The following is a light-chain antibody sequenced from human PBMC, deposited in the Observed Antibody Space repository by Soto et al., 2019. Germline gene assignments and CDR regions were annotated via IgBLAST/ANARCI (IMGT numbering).Light chain of an antibody. J-gene: IGKJ4*01. CDR3: QQYYSIPLT. V-gene: IGKV4-1*01. CDR1: QSVLYSSNNMNY. Sequence: DFVMTQSPDSLAVSLGETATINCKSSQSVLYSSNNMNYLSWYQQKPGQPPRLLIYWASNRKSGVPDRISGSGSGTDFTLTISSLQAEDVAVYYCQQYYSIPLTYGGGTKVEIK. CDR2: WAS.